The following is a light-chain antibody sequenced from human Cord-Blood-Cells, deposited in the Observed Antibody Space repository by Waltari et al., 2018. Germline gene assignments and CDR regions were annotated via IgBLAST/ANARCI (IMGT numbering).Light chain of an antibody. J-gene: IGKJ1*01. V-gene: IGKV4-1*01. CDR3: QLYYSTPPT. CDR1: QSVLYSSTNKNY. Sequence: DLVKLNSHDSLALSLRERPTNNLKTSQSVLYSSTNKNYLAWYQQKPGQPPKLLIYWASTREPGVPHRFSGSGSGTDFTLTSSSLQPEDVSVYYCQLYYSTPPTFGQGTKVEIK. CDR2: WAS.